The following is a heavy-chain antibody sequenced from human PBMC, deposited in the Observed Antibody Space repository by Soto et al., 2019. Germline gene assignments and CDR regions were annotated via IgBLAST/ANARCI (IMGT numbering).Heavy chain of an antibody. CDR1: GYTFTSYG. CDR3: ARRGMVAPFGYFDS. D-gene: IGHD2-15*01. Sequence: QVQLVQSGAEVKKPGASVKVSCKASGYTFTSYGISWVRQAPGQGLEWMGWISAYNGNTNYAQKFQGRVTMTTDTSTTPAYMELRSLKSDDTAVYYCARRGMVAPFGYFDSWGQGTLVTVSS. V-gene: IGHV1-18*01. CDR2: ISAYNGNT. J-gene: IGHJ4*02.